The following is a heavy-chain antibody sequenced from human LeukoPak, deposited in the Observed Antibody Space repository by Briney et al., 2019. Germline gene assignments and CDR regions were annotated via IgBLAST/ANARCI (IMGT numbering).Heavy chain of an antibody. V-gene: IGHV3-30*03. D-gene: IGHD4-17*01. J-gene: IGHJ4*02. CDR2: ISYDGSNK. CDR3: ARGYDYGDYGVVE. Sequence: GGSLRLSCAASGITFSSYGMHWVRQAPGKGLEWVAVISYDGSNKYYADSVKGRFTISRDNSKNTLYLQMNSLRAEDTAVYYCARGYDYGDYGVVEWGKGPLVTVSS. CDR1: GITFSSYG.